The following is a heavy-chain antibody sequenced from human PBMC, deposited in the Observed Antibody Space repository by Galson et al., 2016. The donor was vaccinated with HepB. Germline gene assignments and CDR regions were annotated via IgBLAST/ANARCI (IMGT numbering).Heavy chain of an antibody. CDR2: INQDGSES. J-gene: IGHJ5*02. D-gene: IGHD3-22*01. CDR3: ARKKYHYDTSPLGWFDP. V-gene: IGHV3-7*03. Sequence: SLRLSCAASGFTFNKSWMPWVRQAPGKRPEWVATINQDGSESTYVDSVKGRFIISRDNAKNSLSLQMNSLRPEDTAVYYCARKKYHYDTSPLGWFDPWGQGTLVTVSS. CDR1: GFTFNKSW.